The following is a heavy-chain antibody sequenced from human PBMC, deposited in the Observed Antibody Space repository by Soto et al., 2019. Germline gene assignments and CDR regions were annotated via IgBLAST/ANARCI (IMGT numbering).Heavy chain of an antibody. Sequence: EVQLVESGGGLVQPGGSLRLSCVGSGIALSNRHMDWVRQAPGKGLEWVSYISNEGAAIYYADSVRGRFIISRDNAKNSLFLQMNALRAEDTAIYYCATDLMGYSMDVWGQGTTVTVSS. CDR1: GIALSNRH. V-gene: IGHV3-48*03. CDR2: ISNEGAAI. CDR3: ATDLMGYSMDV. J-gene: IGHJ6*02. D-gene: IGHD2-21*01.